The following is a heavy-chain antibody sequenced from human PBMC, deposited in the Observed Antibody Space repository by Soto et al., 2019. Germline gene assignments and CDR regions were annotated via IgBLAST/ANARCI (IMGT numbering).Heavy chain of an antibody. CDR2: IYYIGST. Sequence: SETLSLTCNVSGTSISTSTHYWAWIRQPPGRGLEWIGNIYYIGSTYYNPSLKSRVTISLDTSKIQFSLHLSSVTAADTAVYYCARLSAGVNRGYFDFWGRGTPVTVSA. D-gene: IGHD3-10*01. CDR3: ARLSAGVNRGYFDF. CDR1: GTSISTSTHY. J-gene: IGHJ4*02. V-gene: IGHV4-39*01.